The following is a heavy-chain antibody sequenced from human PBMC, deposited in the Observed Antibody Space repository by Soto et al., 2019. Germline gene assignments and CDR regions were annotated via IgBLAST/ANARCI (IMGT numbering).Heavy chain of an antibody. CDR1: GFTFSNYA. Sequence: EVQLLESGGGLVQPGGSRRLSCAASGFTFSNYAVTWVRQAPGQGLEWVSSISGSGGSTYYEDSVKGRFTISRDNYTNTLYLQMNSLSAEDTAAYYCAKDQGSGWYEIDYWGQGTLVTVSS. J-gene: IGHJ4*02. D-gene: IGHD6-13*01. CDR2: ISGSGGST. CDR3: AKDQGSGWYEIDY. V-gene: IGHV3-23*01.